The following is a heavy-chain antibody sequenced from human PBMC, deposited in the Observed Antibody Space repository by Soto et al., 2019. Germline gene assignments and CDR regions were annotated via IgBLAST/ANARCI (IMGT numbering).Heavy chain of an antibody. CDR2: IYHSGST. CDR3: ASSGGNMVRGVITPYYFDY. Sequence: SETLSLTCAVSGGSISSSNWWSWVRQPPGKGLEWIGEIYHSGSTNYNPSLKSRVTISVDTSKNQFSLKLSSVTAADTAVYYCASSGGNMVRGVITPYYFDYWGQGTLVTVSS. V-gene: IGHV4-4*02. J-gene: IGHJ4*02. D-gene: IGHD3-10*01. CDR1: GGSISSSNW.